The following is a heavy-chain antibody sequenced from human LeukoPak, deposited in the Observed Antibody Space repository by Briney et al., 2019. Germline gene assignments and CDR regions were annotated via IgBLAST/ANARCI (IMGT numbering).Heavy chain of an antibody. CDR1: GGSISTTSIY. J-gene: IGHJ6*04. CDR3: ASLKSGSYSVDV. V-gene: IGHV4-39*06. CDR2: IDYSGPT. D-gene: IGHD1-26*01. Sequence: SESLSLTRTVSGGSISTTSIYWGWIRQPPGKGLELIVSIDYSGPTYYHPSLKSRVTISVDTSKNQFALKLSSVAAADTAVYYCASLKSGSYSVDVWGKGTTVTISS.